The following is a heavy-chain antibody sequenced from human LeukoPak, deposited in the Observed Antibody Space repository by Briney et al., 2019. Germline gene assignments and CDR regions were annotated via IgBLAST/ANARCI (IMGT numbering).Heavy chain of an antibody. Sequence: GGSLRLSCAASGFTFSSYAMSWVRQAPGNGLESVSAFSGSGGSTYCADSVKGRFTISRDNSKNTLYLQMNSLRAEDTAVYYWAKEKRQQTTFDYWGQGTLVTVSS. CDR2: FSGSGGST. D-gene: IGHD6-13*01. CDR1: GFTFSSYA. V-gene: IGHV3-23*01. J-gene: IGHJ4*02. CDR3: AKEKRQQTTFDY.